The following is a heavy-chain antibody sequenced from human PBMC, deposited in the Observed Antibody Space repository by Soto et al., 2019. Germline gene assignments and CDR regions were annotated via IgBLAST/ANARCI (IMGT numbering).Heavy chain of an antibody. D-gene: IGHD2-15*01. CDR1: GFTFSDYY. Sequence: QVQLVESGGGLINPGGSLRLSCAASGFTFSDYYIKWIRQSPGKGLEWISYIGSSSSFPAYADSVKGRFTISRDTARELFYLQITSLRADDTAVYYGARAKDVNNDAFDSWGQGSLVTVSS. CDR2: IGSSSSFP. J-gene: IGHJ4*02. CDR3: ARAKDVNNDAFDS. V-gene: IGHV3-11*05.